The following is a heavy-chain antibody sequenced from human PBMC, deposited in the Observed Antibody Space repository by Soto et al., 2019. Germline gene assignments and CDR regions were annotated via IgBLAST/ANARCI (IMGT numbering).Heavy chain of an antibody. CDR2: SYYRGST. D-gene: IGHD3-3*01. V-gene: IGHV4-39*01. Sequence: QLQLQESGPGLVKPSETLSLTCTVSGGSISSRSHYWGWIRQSPGKHLEWIGSSYYRGSTHYNPSLKTRVTISADTSKNKVSLKVYSVTAADTAVYYCATADGFGVVTPFFEDWGQGILVTVSS. CDR3: ATADGFGVVTPFFED. CDR1: GGSISSRSHY. J-gene: IGHJ4*02.